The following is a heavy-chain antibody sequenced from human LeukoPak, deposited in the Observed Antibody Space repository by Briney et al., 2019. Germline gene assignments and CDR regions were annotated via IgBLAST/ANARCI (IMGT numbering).Heavy chain of an antibody. Sequence: ASVRVSCKASGDTFTNYGINWVRQAPGQRPEWMGWFSTYNGDTKYAQKLKGRLTLTADTLKTTAYMELRTLISDDTATYYCAIGQGVITWGGADVYDVWGQGTTVIVSS. CDR2: FSTYNGDT. D-gene: IGHD3-16*01. V-gene: IGHV1-18*01. CDR3: AIGQGVITWGGADVYDV. CDR1: GDTFTNYG. J-gene: IGHJ3*01.